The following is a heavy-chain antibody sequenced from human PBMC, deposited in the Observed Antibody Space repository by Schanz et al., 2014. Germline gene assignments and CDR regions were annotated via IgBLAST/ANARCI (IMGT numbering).Heavy chain of an antibody. D-gene: IGHD2-2*01. Sequence: QVHLVQSGAEVKKPGSSVKVSCQTSGYTFTSYGINWVRQAPGQGLEWMGWISAYNGNTNYAQKLQGRVTMTADTSTSTAYMDLSSLGSEDTAVYYCARGSCSNSGCFDAFDVWGQGTMVTVSS. CDR1: GYTFTSYG. V-gene: IGHV1-18*01. CDR3: ARGSCSNSGCFDAFDV. CDR2: ISAYNGNT. J-gene: IGHJ3*01.